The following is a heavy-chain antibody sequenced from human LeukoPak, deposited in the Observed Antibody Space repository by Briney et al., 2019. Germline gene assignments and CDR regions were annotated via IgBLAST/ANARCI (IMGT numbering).Heavy chain of an antibody. J-gene: IGHJ2*01. CDR2: MNPNSGNT. D-gene: IGHD7-27*01. Sequence: ASVKVSCKASGYTFTSYDINWARQATGQGLEWMGWMNPNSGNTGYAQKFQGRVTMTRNTSISTAYMELSSLRSEDTAVYYCARRTKLGARRVWYFDLWGRGTLVTVSS. CDR1: GYTFTSYD. CDR3: ARRTKLGARRVWYFDL. V-gene: IGHV1-8*01.